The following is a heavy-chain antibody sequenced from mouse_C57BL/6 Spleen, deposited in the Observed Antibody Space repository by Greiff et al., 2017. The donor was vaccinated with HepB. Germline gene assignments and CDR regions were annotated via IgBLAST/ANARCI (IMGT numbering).Heavy chain of an antibody. CDR2: INYDGSGT. Sequence: EVMLVESEGGLVQPGSSMKLSCTASGFTFSDYYMAWVRQVPEKGLEWVANINYDGSGTYYLDSLKSRFIISRDNAKNILYLQMSSLKSEDTATYYCARDGGSSYVDWYFDVWGTGTTVTVSS. V-gene: IGHV5-16*01. CDR3: ARDGGSSYVDWYFDV. J-gene: IGHJ1*03. CDR1: GFTFSDYY. D-gene: IGHD1-1*01.